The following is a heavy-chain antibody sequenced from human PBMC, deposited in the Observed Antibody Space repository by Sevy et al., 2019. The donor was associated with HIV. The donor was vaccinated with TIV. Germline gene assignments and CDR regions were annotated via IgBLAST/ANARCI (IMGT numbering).Heavy chain of an antibody. Sequence: APVKVSCKASGYTFTSYYMHWVRQAPGQGLEWMGIINPSGGSTSYAQKFQGRVTMTRDTSTSTVYMELSSLRSEDTAVYYCARDSDNYDILTGYYPFDYWGQGTLVTVSS. CDR2: INPSGGST. V-gene: IGHV1-46*01. D-gene: IGHD3-9*01. CDR1: GYTFTSYY. J-gene: IGHJ4*02. CDR3: ARDSDNYDILTGYYPFDY.